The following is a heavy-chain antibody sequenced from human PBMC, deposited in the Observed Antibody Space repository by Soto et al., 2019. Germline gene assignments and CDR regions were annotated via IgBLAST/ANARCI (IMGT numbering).Heavy chain of an antibody. CDR3: ARSHSGYDYNNWFDP. D-gene: IGHD5-12*01. V-gene: IGHV4-59*08. CDR1: GGSISSYY. J-gene: IGHJ5*02. CDR2: IYYSGST. Sequence: SETLSLTCTVSGGSISSYYWSWIRQPPGKGLEWIGYIYYSGSTNYNPSLKSRVIISVDTSKNQFSLKLSSVTAADTAVYYCARSHSGYDYNNWFDPWGQGTLVTVSS.